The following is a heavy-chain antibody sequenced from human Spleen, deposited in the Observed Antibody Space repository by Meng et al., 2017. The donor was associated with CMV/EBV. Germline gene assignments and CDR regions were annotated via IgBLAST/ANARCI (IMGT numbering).Heavy chain of an antibody. CDR1: GYTFTGYY. V-gene: IGHV1-2*02. J-gene: IGHJ6*02. CDR3: ARGPMTTGLNYYYYGMDV. CDR2: INPNSGGT. D-gene: IGHD4-11*01. Sequence: ASVKVSCKASGYTFTGYYMHWVRQAPGQGLEWMGWINPNSGGTNYAQKFQGRVTMTRDTSISTAYMELSRLRSDDTAVYYCARGPMTTGLNYYYYGMDVWGQGTTVTVS.